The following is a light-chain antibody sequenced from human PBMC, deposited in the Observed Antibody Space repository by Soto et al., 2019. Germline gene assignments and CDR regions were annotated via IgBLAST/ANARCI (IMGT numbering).Light chain of an antibody. CDR2: LGS. J-gene: IGKJ1*01. Sequence: DIVMTQSPLSLPVTPGEPASISCRSSQSLLHSNGYNYLDWFVQKPGQSPQLLIYLGSSRASGVPDRFSGGGSGTDFTLKISRVEAEDVGIYYCMQALQTWSFGQGTKVDIK. CDR3: MQALQTWS. V-gene: IGKV2-28*01. CDR1: QSLLHSNGYNY.